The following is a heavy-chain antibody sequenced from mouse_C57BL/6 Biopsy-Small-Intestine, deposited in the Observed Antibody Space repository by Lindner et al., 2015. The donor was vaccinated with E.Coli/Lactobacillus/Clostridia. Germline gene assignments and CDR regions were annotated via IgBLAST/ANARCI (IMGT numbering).Heavy chain of an antibody. Sequence: VQLQESGGGLVKPGGSLKLSCAASGFPFSDYGMHWVRQAPEKGLEWVAYITSGSSTIYYADTVKGRFTISRDNAKITLFLQMTSLRSEDTAMYYCAREDYGSTYGWYFDVWGTGTTVTVSS. CDR2: ITSGSSTI. CDR3: AREDYGSTYGWYFDV. J-gene: IGHJ1*03. V-gene: IGHV5-17*01. D-gene: IGHD1-1*01. CDR1: GFPFSDYG.